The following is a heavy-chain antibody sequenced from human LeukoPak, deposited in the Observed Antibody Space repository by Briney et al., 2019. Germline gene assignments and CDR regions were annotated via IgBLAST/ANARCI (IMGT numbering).Heavy chain of an antibody. Sequence: SVKVSCKAFGDTFRRYAIGWVRQAPGQGLEWIGGSISTYGASNYAQTFQGRVTLTADESANTAYMELRDLRSDDTAVYYCARDRKGYGNYYFDSWGQGKPVPVSS. J-gene: IGHJ4*02. CDR1: GDTFRRYA. V-gene: IGHV1-69*13. D-gene: IGHD2/OR15-2a*01. CDR3: ARDRKGYGNYYFDS. CDR2: SISTYGAS.